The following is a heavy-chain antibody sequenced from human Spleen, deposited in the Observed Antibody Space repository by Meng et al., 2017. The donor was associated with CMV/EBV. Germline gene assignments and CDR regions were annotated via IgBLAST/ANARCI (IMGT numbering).Heavy chain of an antibody. Sequence: GGSLRLSCAASGFTLSNYNMNWVRQGPGKGLEWVSSISSSRSYIYYADSVKGRFTISRDSAKISLYLQMNSLRAEDTAVYYCARELRAIWYYFDYWGQGTLVTVSS. D-gene: IGHD2-2*01. CDR2: ISSSRSYI. V-gene: IGHV3-21*01. CDR1: GFTLSNYN. CDR3: ARELRAIWYYFDY. J-gene: IGHJ4*02.